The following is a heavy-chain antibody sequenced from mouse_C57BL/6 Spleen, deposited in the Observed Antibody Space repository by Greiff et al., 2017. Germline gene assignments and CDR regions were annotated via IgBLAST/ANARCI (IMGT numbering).Heavy chain of an antibody. Sequence: EVKVVESGGGLVQPGGSLSLSCAASGFTFTDYYMSWVRQPPGKALEWLGFIRNKANGYTTEYSASVKGRFTISRDNSQSILYLQMNALSAEESDTSYCARYPSYGPYAMDYWGQGTSVTVSS. V-gene: IGHV7-3*01. CDR1: GFTFTDYY. D-gene: IGHD1-1*02. CDR2: IRNKANGYTT. J-gene: IGHJ4*01. CDR3: ARYPSYGPYAMDY.